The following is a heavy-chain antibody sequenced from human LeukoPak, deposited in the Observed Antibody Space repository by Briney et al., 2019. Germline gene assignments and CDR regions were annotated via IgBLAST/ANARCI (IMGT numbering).Heavy chain of an antibody. V-gene: IGHV3-33*01. CDR2: IWYDGSNK. CDR3: ARDLGHTSGLDY. J-gene: IGHJ4*02. D-gene: IGHD3-10*01. Sequence: TGGSLRLSCAASGFTFSSYGMHWVRQAPGKGLEWVAVIWYDGSNKYYADSVKGRFTISRDNSKNTLYLQMNSLRAEDTAVYYCARDLGHTSGLDYWGQGTLVTVPS. CDR1: GFTFSSYG.